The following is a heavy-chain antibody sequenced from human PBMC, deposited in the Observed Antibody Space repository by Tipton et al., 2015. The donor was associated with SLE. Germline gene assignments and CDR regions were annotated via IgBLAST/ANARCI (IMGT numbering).Heavy chain of an antibody. CDR2: INPSGGST. V-gene: IGHV1-46*01. J-gene: IGHJ3*02. D-gene: IGHD5-18*01. CDR1: GYTFTTYY. Sequence: QVQLVQSGAEVKKPGASVKVSCMASGYTFTTYYMHWVRQAPGQGLEWMGIINPSGGSTSYAQKFQGRVTMTRDTSTSTVYMELGSLRSEDTAVYYCARGRWIQLWYDAFDIWGQGTMVTVSS. CDR3: ARGRWIQLWYDAFDI.